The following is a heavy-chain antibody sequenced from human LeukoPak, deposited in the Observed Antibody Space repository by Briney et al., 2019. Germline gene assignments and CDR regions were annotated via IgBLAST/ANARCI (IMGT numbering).Heavy chain of an antibody. CDR3: AKDRGGGSGSLTYYYYYMDV. CDR2: IRYDGSNK. J-gene: IGHJ6*03. V-gene: IGHV3-30*02. D-gene: IGHD3-10*01. CDR1: GITISNAY. Sequence: PGGSLRLSCAASGITISNAYMSWVRQAPGKGLEWVAFIRYDGSNKYYADSVKGRFTISRDNSKNTLYLQMNSLRAEDTAVYYCAKDRGGGSGSLTYYYYYMDVWGKGTTVTISS.